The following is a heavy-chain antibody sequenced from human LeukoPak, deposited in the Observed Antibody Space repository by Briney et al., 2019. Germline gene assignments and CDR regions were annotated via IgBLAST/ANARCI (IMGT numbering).Heavy chain of an antibody. CDR3: ARVGVLDTAMPIYYFDY. CDR2: IYYSGST. V-gene: IGHV4-59*12. CDR1: GGSISSYY. J-gene: IGHJ4*02. D-gene: IGHD5-18*01. Sequence: SETLSLTCTVSGGSISSYYWSWIRQPPGKGLEWIGYIYYSGSTNYNPSLKSRVTISVDTSKNQFSLKLSSVTAADTAVYYCARVGVLDTAMPIYYFDYWGQGTLVTVSS.